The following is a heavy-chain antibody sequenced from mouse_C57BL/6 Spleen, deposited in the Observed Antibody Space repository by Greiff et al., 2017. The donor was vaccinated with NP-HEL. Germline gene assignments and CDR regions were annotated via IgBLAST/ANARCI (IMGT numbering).Heavy chain of an antibody. Sequence: VKVVESGAELVKPGASVKISCKASGYAFSSYWLNWVKQRPGKGLEWIGQIYPGDGDTNYNGKFKGKATLTADKSSSTAYMQLSSLTSEDSAVYFCASYYSNHGAMDYWGQGTSVTVSS. J-gene: IGHJ4*01. CDR1: GYAFSSYW. D-gene: IGHD2-5*01. CDR2: IYPGDGDT. CDR3: ASYYSNHGAMDY. V-gene: IGHV1-80*01.